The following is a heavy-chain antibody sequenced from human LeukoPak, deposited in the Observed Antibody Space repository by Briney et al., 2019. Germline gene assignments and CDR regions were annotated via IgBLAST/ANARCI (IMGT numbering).Heavy chain of an antibody. CDR2: IYYSGAT. Sequence: SQTLSLTCTVSGGSISTSGYYWSWIRQHPGKGLEWIGYIYYSGATYYNPSLKSRVTISVDMSQNQFSLRLSSVTAADTAVYYCARVGDYGDYVYFQHWGQGTLVTVSP. CDR3: ARVGDYGDYVYFQH. CDR1: GGSISTSGYY. D-gene: IGHD4-17*01. J-gene: IGHJ1*01. V-gene: IGHV4-31*03.